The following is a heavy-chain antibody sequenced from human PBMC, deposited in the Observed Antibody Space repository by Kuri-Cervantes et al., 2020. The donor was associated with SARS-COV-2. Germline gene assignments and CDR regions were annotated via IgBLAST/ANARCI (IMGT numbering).Heavy chain of an antibody. D-gene: IGHD5-18*01. CDR1: GFTFSSYA. J-gene: IGHJ6*02. CDR3: ARDGRDSDTAMVYYGMDV. CDR2: ISYDGSNK. Sequence: GGSLRLSCAASGFTFSSYAMHWVRQAPGKGLEWVAVISYDGSNKYYADSVKGRFTISRDNSKNTLYLQMNSLRAEDTAVYYCARDGRDSDTAMVYYGMDVWGQGTTVTVSS. V-gene: IGHV3-30-3*01.